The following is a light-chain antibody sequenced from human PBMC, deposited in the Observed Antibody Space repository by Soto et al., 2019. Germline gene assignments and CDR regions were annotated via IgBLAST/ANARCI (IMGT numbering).Light chain of an antibody. V-gene: IGKV3-20*01. CDR3: QQYGNSPPYT. J-gene: IGKJ2*01. Sequence: EIALTQSPDTLSLSPGERATLSCRASQRVSSSYLAWYQQKPGQAPRLLTYGASSRATGIPDRFSGSGSVTDFTLTISRLEPEDFAVYYCQQYGNSPPYTFGQGTKLEIK. CDR2: GAS. CDR1: QRVSSSY.